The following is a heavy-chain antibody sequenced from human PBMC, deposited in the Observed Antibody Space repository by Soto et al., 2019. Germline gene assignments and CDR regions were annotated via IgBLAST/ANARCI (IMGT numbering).Heavy chain of an antibody. D-gene: IGHD3-3*01. J-gene: IGHJ6*02. V-gene: IGHV3-15*07. Sequence: GGSLRLSCAASGFTFSNAWMNWVRQAPGKGLEWVGRIKSKTDGGTTDYAAPVKGRFTISRDDSKNTLYLQMNSLKTEDKAVYYCTVQYYDFWSGYSDGMDVWGQGTTVTVSS. CDR2: IKSKTDGGTT. CDR3: TVQYYDFWSGYSDGMDV. CDR1: GFTFSNAW.